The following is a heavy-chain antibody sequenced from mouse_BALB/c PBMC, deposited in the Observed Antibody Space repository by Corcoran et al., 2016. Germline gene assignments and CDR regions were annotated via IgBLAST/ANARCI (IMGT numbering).Heavy chain of an antibody. J-gene: IGHJ4*01. CDR1: GFNIKDYY. CDR2: IDPENGNT. CDR3: ARLGRGAMDS. D-gene: IGHD4-1*01. Sequence: EVQLQQSGAELVRPGALVKLSCKASGFNIKDYYMHWVKQRPEQGLEWIGWIDPENGNTIYDPKFQGKASITADTSSNTAYLQLSSLTSEDTAVYYCARLGRGAMDSWGQGTSVTVSS. V-gene: IGHV14-1*02.